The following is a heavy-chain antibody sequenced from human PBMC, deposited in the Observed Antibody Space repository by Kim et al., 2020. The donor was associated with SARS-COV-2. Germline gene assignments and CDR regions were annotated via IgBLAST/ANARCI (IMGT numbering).Heavy chain of an antibody. J-gene: IGHJ4*02. CDR1: GFTFSSYS. CDR3: ARETYDYIRGSYRYLFDY. CDR2: ISSSSSTI. D-gene: IGHD3-16*02. Sequence: GGSLRLSCAASGFTFSSYSMNWVRQAPGKGLEWVSYISSSSSTIYYADSVKGRFTISRDNAKNSLYLQMNSLRDEDTAVYYCARETYDYIRGSYRYLFDYWGQGTLVTVSS. V-gene: IGHV3-48*02.